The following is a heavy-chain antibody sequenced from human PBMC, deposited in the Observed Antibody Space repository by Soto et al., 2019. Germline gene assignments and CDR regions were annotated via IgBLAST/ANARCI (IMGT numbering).Heavy chain of an antibody. CDR2: TYYRSKWYN. J-gene: IGHJ6*02. CDR3: ARDRQGVAYYDFWSGHNYYYYGMDV. D-gene: IGHD3-3*01. V-gene: IGHV6-1*01. CDR1: GDSVSSNSAA. Sequence: SQTLSLTCAISGDSVSSNSAAWNWIRQSPSRGLEWLGRTYYRSKWYNDYAVSVKSRITINPDTSKNQFSLQLNSVTPEDTAVYYCARDRQGVAYYDFWSGHNYYYYGMDVWGQGTTVTVSS.